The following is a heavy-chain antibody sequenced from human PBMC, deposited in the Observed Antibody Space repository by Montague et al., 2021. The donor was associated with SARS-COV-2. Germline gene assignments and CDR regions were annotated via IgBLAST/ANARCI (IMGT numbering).Heavy chain of an antibody. D-gene: IGHD1-26*01. V-gene: IGHV4-39*01. CDR2: IYHSGST. CDR3: ARVKWELSVGNVFDI. CDR1: GGSISSSSYY. Sequence: SETLSLTCTVSGGSISSSSYYWAWIRQPPGKGLEWIGSIYHSGSTFYNPSPKSRVSMSVDTSKNQFSLKLSPVTAADTAMYYCARVKWELSVGNVFDIWGQGTMVTVSS. J-gene: IGHJ3*02.